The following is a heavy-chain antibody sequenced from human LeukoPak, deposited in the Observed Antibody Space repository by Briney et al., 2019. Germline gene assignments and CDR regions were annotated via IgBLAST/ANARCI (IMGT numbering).Heavy chain of an antibody. Sequence: PSETLSLTCTVSGGSISSYSRSWIRQPAGKGLDWIGRIYISGSTNYNHSLKSRVTMSVDTSKNQFSLKLSSVTVADTAVYYCARVAPLVEYYYDSSGYPRVGAFDIWGQGTMVTVSS. D-gene: IGHD3-22*01. CDR3: ARVAPLVEYYYDSSGYPRVGAFDI. V-gene: IGHV4-4*07. J-gene: IGHJ3*02. CDR2: IYISGST. CDR1: GGSISSYS.